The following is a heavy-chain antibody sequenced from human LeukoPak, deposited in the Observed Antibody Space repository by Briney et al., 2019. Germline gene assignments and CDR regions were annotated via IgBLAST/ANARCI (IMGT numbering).Heavy chain of an antibody. V-gene: IGHV3-48*03. J-gene: IGHJ1*01. D-gene: IGHD6-13*01. CDR1: GFTFSSYE. CDR2: ISSSGSTI. CDR3: ARDARPLYSNYYYSEYFQK. Sequence: GGSLRLSCAASGFTFSSYEMNWVRQAPGKGLEWVSYISSSGSTIYYADSVKGRFTISRDNAKNSLYLQMNSLRAEDTALYYCARDARPLYSNYYYSEYFQKWGQGTLVTVSS.